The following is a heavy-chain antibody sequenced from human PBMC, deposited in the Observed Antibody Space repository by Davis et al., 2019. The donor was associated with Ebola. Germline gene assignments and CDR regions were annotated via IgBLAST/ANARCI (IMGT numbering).Heavy chain of an antibody. D-gene: IGHD5-18*01. J-gene: IGHJ4*02. Sequence: PGGSLRLSCAASGFTVSSNYMSWVRQAPGKGLEWVSVIYSGGSTYYADSVKGRFTISRDNSKNTLYLQMNSLRAEDTAVYYCAKGSGFVSGYSYGYGKDYFDYWGQGTLVTVSS. CDR2: IYSGGST. V-gene: IGHV3-53*01. CDR1: GFTVSSNY. CDR3: AKGSGFVSGYSYGYGKDYFDY.